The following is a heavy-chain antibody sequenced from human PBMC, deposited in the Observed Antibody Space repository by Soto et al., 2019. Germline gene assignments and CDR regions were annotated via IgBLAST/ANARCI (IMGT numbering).Heavy chain of an antibody. V-gene: IGHV1-18*01. Sequence: QVQLVQSGAEVKKPGASVKVSCKASGYTFTSYGISWVRQAPGQGLEWMGWISAYNGNTNYAQKRQGRGPMATGPSTGTGFMEVGRLGSDGTGGYLWAGSGPRYGWRGYGRHWGRGTLVTVSS. CDR1: GYTFTSYG. J-gene: IGHJ1*01. CDR2: ISAYNGNT. CDR3: AGSGPRYGWRGYGRH. D-gene: IGHD3-3*01.